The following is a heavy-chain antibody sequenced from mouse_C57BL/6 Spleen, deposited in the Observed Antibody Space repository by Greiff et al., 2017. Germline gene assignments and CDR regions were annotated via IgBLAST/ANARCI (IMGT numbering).Heavy chain of an antibody. V-gene: IGHV10-1*01. J-gene: IGHJ2*01. Sequence: EVMLVESGGGLVQPKGSLKLSCAASGFSFNTYAMNWVRQAPGKGLEGVARIRSKSNNYATYYADSVKDRFTISRDDSESMLYLQMNNLKTEDTAMYYCVRSGTGFDYWGQGTTLTVSS. D-gene: IGHD4-1*01. CDR1: GFSFNTYA. CDR2: IRSKSNNYAT. CDR3: VRSGTGFDY.